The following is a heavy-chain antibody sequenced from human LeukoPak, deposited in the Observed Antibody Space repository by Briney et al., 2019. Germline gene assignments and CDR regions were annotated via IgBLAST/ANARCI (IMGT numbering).Heavy chain of an antibody. CDR2: IIPIFGTA. V-gene: IGHV1-69*05. Sequence: GASVKVSCKASGGTFSSYAISWVRQAPGQGLEWMGGIIPIFGTANYAQKFQGRVTITTDESTSTAYMELSSLRSEDTAVYYCARDRGHIAARPGVGVDWFDPWGQGTLVTVSS. J-gene: IGHJ5*02. CDR3: ARDRGHIAARPGVGVDWFDP. CDR1: GGTFSSYA. D-gene: IGHD6-6*01.